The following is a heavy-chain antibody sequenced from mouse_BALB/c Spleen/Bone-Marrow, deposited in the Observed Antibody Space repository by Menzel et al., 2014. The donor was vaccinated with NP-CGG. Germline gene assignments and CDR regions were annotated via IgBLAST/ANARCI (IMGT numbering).Heavy chain of an antibody. Sequence: QVQLQQSGPELVGPGVSVKISCKGSGYTLTDYALHWVKQSHAKSLEWIGIISTYYGDASYNQKFKGKATMTVDKSSSTAYMEPARLTSEDSAIYYCARSDGFDYWGQGTTLTVSS. CDR1: GYTLTDYA. V-gene: IGHV1-67*01. CDR3: ARSDGFDY. D-gene: IGHD2-3*01. J-gene: IGHJ2*01. CDR2: ISTYYGDA.